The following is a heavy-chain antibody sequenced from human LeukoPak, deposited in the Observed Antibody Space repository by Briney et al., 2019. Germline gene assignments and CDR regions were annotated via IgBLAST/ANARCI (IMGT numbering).Heavy chain of an antibody. J-gene: IGHJ4*02. Sequence: PSETLSLTCAVYGGSFSGYYWSWIRQPPGKGLEWIGEINHSGSTNYNPSLKSRVTISVDTSKNQFSLKLSSVTAADTAVYYCARGHWGYLVRGVYFDYWGQGTLVTVSS. CDR2: INHSGST. D-gene: IGHD3-10*01. CDR3: ARGHWGYLVRGVYFDY. CDR1: GGSFSGYY. V-gene: IGHV4-34*01.